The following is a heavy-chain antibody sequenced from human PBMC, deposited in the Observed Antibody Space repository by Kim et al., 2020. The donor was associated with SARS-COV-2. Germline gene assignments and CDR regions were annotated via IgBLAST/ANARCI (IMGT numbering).Heavy chain of an antibody. CDR1: GFSFDDFA. D-gene: IGHD3-3*01. CDR2: ISWNSGGI. CDR3: VKDKVDDFWSDSVRPKYNGMDV. V-gene: IGHV3-9*01. Sequence: GGSLRLSCAASGFSFDDFAMHWVRQAPGKGLEWVSGISWNSGGIIYGDSVKGRFTISRDNAKNSLYLQMKSLRPEDSALYYCVKDKVDDFWSDSVRPKYNGMDVWGQGTTVTVSS. J-gene: IGHJ6*02.